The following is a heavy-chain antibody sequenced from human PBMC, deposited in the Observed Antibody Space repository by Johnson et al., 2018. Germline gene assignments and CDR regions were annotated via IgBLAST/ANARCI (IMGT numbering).Heavy chain of an antibody. Sequence: QVQLVETGGGVVQPGRSLRLSCAASGFIFSDYGMHWVRQAPGKGLEWVAVIWFDGREKQYVDSVKGRFTISRDNSKNTLNLQMNSLRVEETAVYYCASLATTDNTLDIWGHGTVVIVSS. V-gene: IGHV3-33*01. CDR2: IWFDGREK. CDR1: GFIFSDYG. J-gene: IGHJ3*02. CDR3: ASLATTDNTLDI. D-gene: IGHD1-14*01.